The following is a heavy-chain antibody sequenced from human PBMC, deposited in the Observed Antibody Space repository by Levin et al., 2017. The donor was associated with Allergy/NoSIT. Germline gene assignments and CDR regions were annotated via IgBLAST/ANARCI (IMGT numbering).Heavy chain of an antibody. CDR3: SHRHLGVAFDI. V-gene: IGHV2-5*02. Sequence: SGPTLVKPTETLTLTCTFSGFSLSTSGVGVGWIRQPPGKALEWLALIYGDDDKRYSPSLKSRLTITKDTSKNQVVLTMTSMDPVDTATYYCSHRHLGVAFDIWGQGTMVSVSS. J-gene: IGHJ3*02. CDR1: GFSLSTSGVG. CDR2: IYGDDDK. D-gene: IGHD3-3*01.